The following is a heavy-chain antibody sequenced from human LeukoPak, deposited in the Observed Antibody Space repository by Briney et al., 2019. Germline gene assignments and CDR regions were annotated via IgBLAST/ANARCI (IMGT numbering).Heavy chain of an antibody. CDR1: GGSISSGGYY. V-gene: IGHV4-30-2*05. CDR3: ARARHYCSSTSCYSLNPNYYFDY. Sequence: PSQTLSLTCTVSGGSISSGGYYWSWIRQPPGKGLEWIGYIYHSGSTYYNPSLKSRVTISVDTSKNQFSLKLSSVTAADTAVYYCARARHYCSSTSCYSLNPNYYFDYWGQGTLVTVSS. CDR2: IYHSGST. D-gene: IGHD2-2*01. J-gene: IGHJ4*02.